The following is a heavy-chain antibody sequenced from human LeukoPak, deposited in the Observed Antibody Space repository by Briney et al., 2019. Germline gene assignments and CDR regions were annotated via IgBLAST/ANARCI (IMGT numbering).Heavy chain of an antibody. J-gene: IGHJ4*02. CDR1: GFSFSTAD. CDR3: AKDLFGSGSGEY. V-gene: IGHV3-30*02. D-gene: IGHD3-10*01. Sequence: GGSLRLSCAASGFSFSTADMHWVRQAPGKGLEWVAFLRSGGNDKYYAGSVKGRFTISRDNSKNTLFLQMNSLRAEDTAVYYCAKDLFGSGSGEYWGQGTLVTVSS. CDR2: LRSGGNDK.